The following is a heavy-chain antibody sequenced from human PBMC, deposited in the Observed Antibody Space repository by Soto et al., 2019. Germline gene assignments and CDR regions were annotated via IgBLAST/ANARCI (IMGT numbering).Heavy chain of an antibody. V-gene: IGHV1-69*01. J-gene: IGHJ4*02. CDR3: ARPRTVATTKGYDF. CDR2: IIPIFGTI. CDR1: GGTFSNYP. D-gene: IGHD4-4*01. Sequence: QVQLVQSGAEVKKSGSSVKVSCKASGGTFSNYPIAWVRQAPGQGLGWMGAIIPIFGTIIYAQKFQGRVTITADESASTAYMELSSLTSADTALYYCARPRTVATTKGYDFWGQGTLVTVSS.